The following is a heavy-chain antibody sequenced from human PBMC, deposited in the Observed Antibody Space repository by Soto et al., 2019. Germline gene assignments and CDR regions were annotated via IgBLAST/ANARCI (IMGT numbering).Heavy chain of an antibody. D-gene: IGHD4-17*01. CDR1: GYSFTDYY. J-gene: IGHJ3*02. Sequence: QVQVVQSGAEVKKPGASVKVSCKASGYSFTDYYMHWIRQAPGQGLEWMGWIAPHGDGTEFGQKFQGRTTLTGDTSTSTAHMELKGLTSADTAVYFCARSPYGDNAFDIWGQGTVVTVSS. V-gene: IGHV1-2*02. CDR3: ARSPYGDNAFDI. CDR2: IAPHGDGT.